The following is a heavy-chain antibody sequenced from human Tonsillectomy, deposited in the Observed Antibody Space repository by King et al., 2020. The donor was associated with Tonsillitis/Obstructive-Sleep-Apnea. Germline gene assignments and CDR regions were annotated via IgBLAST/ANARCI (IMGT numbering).Heavy chain of an antibody. V-gene: IGHV4-59*01. J-gene: IGHJ4*02. D-gene: IGHD4-23*01. CDR1: GGAISTYY. Sequence: QLQESGPGLVKPSETLSLTCTVSGGAISTYYWSWIRQPPGKGLEWVGYVFFSESTKYNPSLKSRVTISIDTSKNQFSLKLSSVTAADTAVYYCARENYGGNSYYFDYWGQGTVVPVPS. CDR3: ARENYGGNSYYFDY. CDR2: VFFSEST.